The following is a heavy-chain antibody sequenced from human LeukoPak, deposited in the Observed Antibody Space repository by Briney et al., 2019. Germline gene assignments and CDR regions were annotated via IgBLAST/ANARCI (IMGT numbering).Heavy chain of an antibody. CDR3: ARGSCSGGSCYSRWFDP. CDR1: GYTFTGYY. D-gene: IGHD2-15*01. V-gene: IGHV1-2*02. Sequence: GASVKVSCKASGYTFTGYYMHWVRQAPGQGLEWMGWINPNSGGTNYAQKFQGRVTMTRDMSISTAYMELSRLRSDDTAVYYCARGSCSGGSCYSRWFDPWGQGTLVTVSS. CDR2: INPNSGGT. J-gene: IGHJ5*02.